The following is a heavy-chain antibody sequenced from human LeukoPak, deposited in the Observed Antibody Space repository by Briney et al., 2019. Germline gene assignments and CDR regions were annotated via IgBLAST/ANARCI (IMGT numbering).Heavy chain of an antibody. J-gene: IGHJ6*02. D-gene: IGHD6-13*01. CDR2: IKQDGSEK. CDR3: ARSDSSSWYGYYYYGMDV. V-gene: IGHV3-7*01. CDR1: GFTFSSYW. Sequence: QPGGSLRLSCAASGFTFSSYWMSWVRQAPGKGLEWVANIKQDGSEKYYVDSVKGRFTISRDNAKNSLYLQMNSLRAEDTAVYYCARSDSSSWYGYYYYGMDVWGQGTTVTVSS.